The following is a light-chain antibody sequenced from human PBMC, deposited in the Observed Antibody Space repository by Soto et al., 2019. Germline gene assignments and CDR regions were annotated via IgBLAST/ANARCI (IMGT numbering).Light chain of an antibody. CDR3: QQRSNWPRAIT. J-gene: IGKJ5*01. CDR2: DAS. V-gene: IGKV3-11*01. Sequence: MTQSPATLSVSPGETATLSCRASQSVTTQLAWYQQKPGQAPRLLIYDASNRATGIPARSSGSGSGTDFTLTISSLEPEDFAVYYCQQRSNWPRAITFGQGTRLEIK. CDR1: QSVTTQ.